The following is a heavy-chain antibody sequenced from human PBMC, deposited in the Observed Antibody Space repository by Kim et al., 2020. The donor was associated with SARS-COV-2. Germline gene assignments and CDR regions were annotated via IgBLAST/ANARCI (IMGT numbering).Heavy chain of an antibody. V-gene: IGHV3-30*01. Sequence: YYADSVKGRLTISRDNSKNTLFLQMNSLRAEDTAVYYCARAESYYYGMDVWGQGTTVTVSS. J-gene: IGHJ6*02. CDR3: ARAESYYYGMDV.